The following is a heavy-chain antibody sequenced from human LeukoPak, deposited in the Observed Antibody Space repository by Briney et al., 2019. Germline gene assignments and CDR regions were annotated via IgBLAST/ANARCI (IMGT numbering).Heavy chain of an antibody. CDR2: IYPSDSDP. D-gene: IGHD4-17*01. J-gene: IGHJ4*02. CDR1: GYTFINYW. Sequence: GESLKISCKGSGYTFINYWIGWVRQMPGKGLEWMGIIYPSDSDPRYSPSFRGQVTISADKSISTAYLQWSSLKASDTAMYYCASHDYGDYGTCKYWGQGTLVTVSS. CDR3: ASHDYGDYGTCKY. V-gene: IGHV5-51*01.